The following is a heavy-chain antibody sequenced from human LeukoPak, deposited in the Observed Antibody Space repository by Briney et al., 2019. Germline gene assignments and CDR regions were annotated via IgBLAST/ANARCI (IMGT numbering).Heavy chain of an antibody. D-gene: IGHD3-3*02. J-gene: IGHJ6*03. V-gene: IGHV1-24*01. CDR2: FDPEDGET. Sequence: ASVKVSCKVSGYTLTELSMHWVRQAPGKGLEWMGGFDPEDGETIYAQKSQGRLTMAEDTSTDTAYMELSSLRSEGTAVYYCATLAPSRSPGVDYYYYMDVWGKGTTVTVSS. CDR3: ATLAPSRSPGVDYYYYMDV. CDR1: GYTLTELS.